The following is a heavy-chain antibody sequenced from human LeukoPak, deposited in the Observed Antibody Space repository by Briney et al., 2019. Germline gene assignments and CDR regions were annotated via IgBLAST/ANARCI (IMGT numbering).Heavy chain of an antibody. J-gene: IGHJ6*03. CDR3: ARAPMPNYYYYYMDV. CDR2: IYTSGST. CDR1: GCSISSGSYY. D-gene: IGHD2-2*01. V-gene: IGHV4-61*02. Sequence: SQTLSLTCTVSGCSISSGSYYWSWIRQPAGKGLEWIGRIYTSGSTNYNPSLKRRVTISVDTSKNQFSLKLSSVTAADTAVYYCARAPMPNYYYYYMDVWGKGTTVTVSS.